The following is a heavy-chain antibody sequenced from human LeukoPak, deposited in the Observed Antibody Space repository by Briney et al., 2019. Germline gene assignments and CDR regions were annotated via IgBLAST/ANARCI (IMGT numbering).Heavy chain of an antibody. D-gene: IGHD3-10*02. CDR3: AELGITMIGGV. Sequence: GGSLRLSCVASGFSFSRYWMSWVRQAPGKGLEWVANIKEDGSEKYYVDSVKDRFTISRDNAKNSLYLQMNSLRAEDTAVYYCAELGITMIGGVWGKGTTVTISS. CDR2: IKEDGSEK. J-gene: IGHJ6*04. CDR1: GFSFSRYW. V-gene: IGHV3-7*01.